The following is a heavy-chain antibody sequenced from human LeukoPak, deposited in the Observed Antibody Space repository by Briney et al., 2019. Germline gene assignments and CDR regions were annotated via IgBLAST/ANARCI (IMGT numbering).Heavy chain of an antibody. Sequence: ASVKVSCKASGYTFTGYYMHWVRQAPGQGLEWMGWINPNSGGTNYAQKFQGRVTMTRDTSISTAYMELSRLRSDDTAVYYCARDGTYCGGDCYSTYYYYYYMDVWGKGTTVTISS. CDR2: INPNSGGT. J-gene: IGHJ6*03. V-gene: IGHV1-2*02. CDR1: GYTFTGYY. CDR3: ARDGTYCGGDCYSTYYYYYYMDV. D-gene: IGHD2-21*02.